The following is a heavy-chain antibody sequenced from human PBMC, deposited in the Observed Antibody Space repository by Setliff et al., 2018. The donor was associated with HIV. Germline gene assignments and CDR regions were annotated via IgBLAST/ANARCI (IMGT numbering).Heavy chain of an antibody. J-gene: IGHJ3*02. CDR1: GYTFTSYA. CDR3: AVDRHAFDI. D-gene: IGHD5-12*01. Sequence: ASVKVSCKASGYTFTSYAVNWVRQAPGQGLEWMGWIHTEQGFPMYAQGFTGRFVFSLDPSVSTAYLQINSLNPDDGAVYYCAVDRHAFDIWGQGTVVTVSS. V-gene: IGHV7-4-1*02. CDR2: IHTEQGFP.